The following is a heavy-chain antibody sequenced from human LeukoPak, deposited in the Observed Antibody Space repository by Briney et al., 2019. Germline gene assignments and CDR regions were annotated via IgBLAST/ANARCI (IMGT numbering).Heavy chain of an antibody. CDR1: GGTFSNYA. Sequence: SVKVSCKASGGTFSNYAISWVRQAPGQGLEWMGRIIPIVGIANYAQKFQGRVTITADKSTSTGYMELSSLRSGDTAVYYCGRAALEYDGASGGGYNYYGMDVWGQGTTVTVSS. CDR2: IIPIVGIA. J-gene: IGHJ6*02. D-gene: IGHD2-8*01. V-gene: IGHV1-69*04. CDR3: GRAALEYDGASGGGYNYYGMDV.